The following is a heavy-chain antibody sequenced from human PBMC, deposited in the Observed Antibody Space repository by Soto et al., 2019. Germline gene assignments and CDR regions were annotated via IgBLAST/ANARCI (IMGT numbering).Heavy chain of an antibody. CDR3: AGSDIREETAPYYYGMDV. Sequence: SEIMSLTYTSAGASSSCYYWSLLRETPGEGLERVGYIYYSGSTNYDPSLKSRVTIPVDTSKNQFSLKLSSVTAADTAVYYCAGSDIREETAPYYYGMDVWGQGTTVTVSS. V-gene: IGHV4-59*01. CDR2: IYYSGST. J-gene: IGHJ6*02. CDR1: GASSSCYY. D-gene: IGHD3-9*01.